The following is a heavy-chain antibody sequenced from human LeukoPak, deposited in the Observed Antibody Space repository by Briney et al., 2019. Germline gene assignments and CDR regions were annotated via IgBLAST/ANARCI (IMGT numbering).Heavy chain of an antibody. CDR1: GYTFTSYA. CDR2: INPNSGGT. Sequence: ASVKVSCKASGYTFTSYAMNWVRQAPGQGLEWMGWINPNSGGTNYAQKFQGRVTMTRDTSISTAYMELSRLRSDDTAVYYCARDCSYGWFDPWGQGTLVTVSS. V-gene: IGHV1-2*02. J-gene: IGHJ5*02. CDR3: ARDCSYGWFDP. D-gene: IGHD5-18*01.